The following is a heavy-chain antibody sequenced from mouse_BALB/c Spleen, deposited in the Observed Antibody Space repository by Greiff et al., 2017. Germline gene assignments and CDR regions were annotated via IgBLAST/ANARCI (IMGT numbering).Heavy chain of an antibody. Sequence: VHVKQSGPGLVKPGASVKLSCTASGYTFTSYVMHWVQQSPGQGLEWIGYINPYDDGTKYNETFTGKATLTSDKSSSTAYMELSILTSEDSAVYYCASAYGYDVGYAMDYWGQGTSVTVSS. CDR2: INPYDDGT. D-gene: IGHD2-2*01. CDR3: ASAYGYDVGYAMDY. V-gene: IGHV1-14*01. CDR1: GYTFTSYV. J-gene: IGHJ4*01.